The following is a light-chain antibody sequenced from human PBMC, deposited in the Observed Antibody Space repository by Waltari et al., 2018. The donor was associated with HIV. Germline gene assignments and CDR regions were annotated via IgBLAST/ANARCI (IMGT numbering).Light chain of an antibody. Sequence: SYELTQPPSVSVAPGQTATITCRETEIGDKNVHWYQQKSGQAPVLVVFDDLDRPAGIPDRFSGSNSGDTSTLTIIRVEPGDEADDYCQVWNTGHDQFVVFGGGTKLTVL. J-gene: IGLJ2*01. CDR3: QVWNTGHDQFVV. V-gene: IGLV3-21*02. CDR2: DDL. CDR1: EIGDKN.